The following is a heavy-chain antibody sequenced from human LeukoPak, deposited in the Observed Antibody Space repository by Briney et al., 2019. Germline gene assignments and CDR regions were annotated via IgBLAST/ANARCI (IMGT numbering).Heavy chain of an antibody. D-gene: IGHD6-19*01. CDR3: ARQDSSGWTPFDY. CDR1: GGSISSYY. Sequence: SETLSLTCTVSGGSISSYYWSWIRQPAGKRLEWIGRMYTIGSTNYNPSLKSRVTMSVDTSKNQFSLKLSSVTAADTAVYYCARQDSSGWTPFDYWGQGTLVTVSS. V-gene: IGHV4-4*07. CDR2: MYTIGST. J-gene: IGHJ4*02.